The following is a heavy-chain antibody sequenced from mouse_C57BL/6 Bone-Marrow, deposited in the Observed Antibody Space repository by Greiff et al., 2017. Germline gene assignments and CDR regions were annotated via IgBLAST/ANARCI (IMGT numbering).Heavy chain of an antibody. CDR1: GYTFTDYY. Sequence: EVQLQQSGPELVKPGASVKISCKASGYTFTDYYMNWVKQSHGKSLEWIGDINPNNGGTSYNQKFKGKATVTVDKSSSTAYMELRSLTSEDSAVYNCARWYYGSTDYWGQGTTLTVSS. CDR2: INPNNGGT. CDR3: ARWYYGSTDY. V-gene: IGHV1-26*01. D-gene: IGHD1-1*01. J-gene: IGHJ2*01.